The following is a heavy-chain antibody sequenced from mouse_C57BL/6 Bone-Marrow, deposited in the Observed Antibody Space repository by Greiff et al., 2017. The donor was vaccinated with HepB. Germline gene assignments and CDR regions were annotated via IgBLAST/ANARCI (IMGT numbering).Heavy chain of an antibody. CDR1: GYSITSGYY. J-gene: IGHJ2*01. CDR2: ISYDGSN. CDR3: ARGGLRPYYFDY. D-gene: IGHD1-1*01. Sequence: EVHLVESGPGLVKPSQSLSLTCSVTGYSITSGYYWNWIRQFPGNKLEWMGYISYDGSNNYNPSLKNRISITRDTSKNQFFLKLNSVTTEDTATYYCARGGLRPYYFDYWGQGTTLTVSS. V-gene: IGHV3-6*01.